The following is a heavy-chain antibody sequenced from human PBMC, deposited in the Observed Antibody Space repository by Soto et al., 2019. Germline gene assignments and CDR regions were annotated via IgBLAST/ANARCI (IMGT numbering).Heavy chain of an antibody. CDR2: TFYRTKSYN. CDR1: GDSVSSDSAA. J-gene: IGHJ4*02. V-gene: IGHV6-1*01. Sequence: QVQLQQSGPGLVKPSQTLSLTCAISGDSVSSDSAAWNWVRQSPSRRVEWLGRTFYRTKSYNDYAESANSXXTXNXGNSKNQDSQRRDSVTPEDTAVYYCARKSSGWAFDSWGQGTPVTVSS. D-gene: IGHD6-19*01. CDR3: ARKSSGWAFDS.